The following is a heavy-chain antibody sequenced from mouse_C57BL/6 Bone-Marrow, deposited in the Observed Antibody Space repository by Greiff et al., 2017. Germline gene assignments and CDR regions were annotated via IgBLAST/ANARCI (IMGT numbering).Heavy chain of an antibody. V-gene: IGHV1-58*01. CDR1: GYTFTSYG. CDR2: IYIGNGYT. Sequence: VQLKESGAELVRPGSSVKMSCKTSGYTFTSYGINWVKQRPGQGLEWIGNIYIGNGYTEYNEKFKGKATLTSDTSSSTAYMQLSSLTSEDSAIYLCASPSYYGSSPEFAYWGQGTLVTVSA. CDR3: ASPSYYGSSPEFAY. J-gene: IGHJ3*01. D-gene: IGHD1-1*01.